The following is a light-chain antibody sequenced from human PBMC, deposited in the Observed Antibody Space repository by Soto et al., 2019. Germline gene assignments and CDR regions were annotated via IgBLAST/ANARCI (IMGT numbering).Light chain of an antibody. Sequence: DIQMTQSPSTLSASVGDRVTITCRASQSISSWLAWYQQKPGKAPKVLIYEASNLKSGVPSRFSGSGSGTEFTLTISILQADDFATYYCQQYHTYPTFGPGTKVDIK. V-gene: IGKV1-5*03. CDR3: QQYHTYPT. CDR2: EAS. J-gene: IGKJ3*01. CDR1: QSISSW.